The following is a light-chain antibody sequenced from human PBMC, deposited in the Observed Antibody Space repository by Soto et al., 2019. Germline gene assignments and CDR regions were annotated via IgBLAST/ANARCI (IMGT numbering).Light chain of an antibody. CDR3: EQYDFWPPT. Sequence: EIIMTQSPATLSVSPGERVTLSCRASQGVGSTLAWYRQQPGQAPRLLIYDAYIRASGVPARFSGSGSGTEFTLTISGLQSEDFAVYFCEQYDFWPPTFGQGTKVEIQ. CDR2: DAY. V-gene: IGKV3-15*01. CDR1: QGVGST. J-gene: IGKJ1*01.